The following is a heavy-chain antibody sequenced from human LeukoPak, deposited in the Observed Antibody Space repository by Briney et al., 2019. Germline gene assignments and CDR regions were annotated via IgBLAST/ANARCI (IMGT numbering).Heavy chain of an antibody. J-gene: IGHJ6*03. CDR3: ARVGAARDDYYYMDV. V-gene: IGHV1-46*01. CDR1: GYTFTSYY. D-gene: IGHD6-6*01. Sequence: ASVKVSCKASGYTFTSYYMHWVRQPPGQGLEGMGIINPSGGSTSYAQKFQGRVTMTRDMSTSTVYMELSSLRSEDTAVYYCARVGAARDDYYYMDVWGKGTTVTVSS. CDR2: INPSGGST.